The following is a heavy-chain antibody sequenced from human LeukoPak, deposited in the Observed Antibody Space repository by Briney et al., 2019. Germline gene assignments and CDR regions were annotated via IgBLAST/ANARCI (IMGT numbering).Heavy chain of an antibody. J-gene: IGHJ4*02. CDR1: GGSFSGYY. D-gene: IGHD6-6*01. CDR3: ARASIAARPFDY. Sequence: SETLSLTCAVYGGSFSGYYWSWIRQPPGKGLEWIGEINHSGSTNCNPSLKSRVTISVDTSKNQFSLKLSSVTAADTAVYYCARASIAARPFDYWGQGTLVTVSS. V-gene: IGHV4-34*01. CDR2: INHSGST.